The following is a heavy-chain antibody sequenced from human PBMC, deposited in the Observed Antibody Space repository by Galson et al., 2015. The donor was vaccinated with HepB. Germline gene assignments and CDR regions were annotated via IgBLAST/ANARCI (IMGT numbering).Heavy chain of an antibody. Sequence: SLRLSCAASGFSLSTYWMSWVRQAPGKGLEWVANIKPDGSEKYYVDSVKGRFTISRDNAKNSLYLQMNNLRAEDTAVYYCATLYCSSANCYPPWGQGTLVTVSS. D-gene: IGHD2-2*01. V-gene: IGHV3-7*03. J-gene: IGHJ5*02. CDR3: ATLYCSSANCYPP. CDR2: IKPDGSEK. CDR1: GFSLSTYW.